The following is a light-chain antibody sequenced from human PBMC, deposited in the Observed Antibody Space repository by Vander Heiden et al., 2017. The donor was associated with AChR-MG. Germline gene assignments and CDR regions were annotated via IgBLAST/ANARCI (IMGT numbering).Light chain of an antibody. CDR1: SRDVGGYNY. V-gene: IGLV2-8*01. CDR3: SSYTGNSLCV. CDR2: EVT. Sequence: QTALSQPPPASRSPGQTLTISCTGTSRDVGGYNYVTWYQQHPDKAPKLIIYEVTKRPSGVPDRFSGSKSDNTASLTISGRRAEDEADYFCSSYTGNSLCVFASPTKVTVL. J-gene: IGLJ1*01.